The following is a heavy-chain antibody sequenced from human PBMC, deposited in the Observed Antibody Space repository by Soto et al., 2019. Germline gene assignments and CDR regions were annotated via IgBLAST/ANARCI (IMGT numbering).Heavy chain of an antibody. CDR3: ARDMKYQGMDV. J-gene: IGHJ6*02. V-gene: IGHV3-33*01. Sequence: TGGSLRLSCAASGFILNNYDMNWVRQAPDKGLQWVGTMWSDGTNTNYAGSVKGRFTISRDDSKNTVYLQMNSLRAEDTALYYCARDMKYQGMDVWGQGTTVTVSS. CDR2: MWSDGTNT. CDR1: GFILNNYD. D-gene: IGHD2-2*01.